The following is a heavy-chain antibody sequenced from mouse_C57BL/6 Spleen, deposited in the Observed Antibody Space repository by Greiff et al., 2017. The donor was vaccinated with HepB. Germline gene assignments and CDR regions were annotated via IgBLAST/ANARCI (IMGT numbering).Heavy chain of an antibody. CDR3: ARRSYHYYAMDY. J-gene: IGHJ4*01. CDR1: GFTFSDYG. Sequence: EVQLVESGGGLVKPGGSLKLSCAASGFTFSDYGMHWVRQAPEKGLEWVAYISSGSSTIYYADTVKGRFTISRDNAKNTLFLQMTSLRSEDTAVYYCARRSYHYYAMDYWGQGTSVTVSS. D-gene: IGHD1-1*01. V-gene: IGHV5-17*01. CDR2: ISSGSSTI.